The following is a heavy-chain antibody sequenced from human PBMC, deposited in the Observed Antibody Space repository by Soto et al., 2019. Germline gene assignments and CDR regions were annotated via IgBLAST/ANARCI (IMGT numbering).Heavy chain of an antibody. D-gene: IGHD2-2*01. CDR2: INPNSGGT. Sequence: ASVKVSCKASGYTFTGYYMHWVRQAPGQGLEWMGWINPNSGGTNYAQKFQGWVTMTRDTSISTAYMELSRLRSDDTAVYYCARGGVVVVPAANGMDVWGQGTTVTVSS. V-gene: IGHV1-2*04. CDR1: GYTFTGYY. CDR3: ARGGVVVVPAANGMDV. J-gene: IGHJ6*02.